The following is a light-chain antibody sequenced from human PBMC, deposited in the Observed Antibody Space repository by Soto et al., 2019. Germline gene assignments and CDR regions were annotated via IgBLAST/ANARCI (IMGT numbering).Light chain of an antibody. J-gene: IGKJ4*01. CDR3: QQYNNWLT. CDR1: QSVSSSY. Sequence: EIVLTQSPGTLSLSPGERATLSCRASQSVSSSYLAWYQQKPGQAPRLLIYDASNRATGIPARFSGSGSGTEFTLTISSLQSEDFVVYYCQQYNNWLTFGGGTKVDIK. CDR2: DAS. V-gene: IGKV3D-15*01.